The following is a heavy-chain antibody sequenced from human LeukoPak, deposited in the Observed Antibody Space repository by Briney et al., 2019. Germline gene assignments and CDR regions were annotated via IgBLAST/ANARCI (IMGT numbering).Heavy chain of an antibody. Sequence: PGGSLRLSCAASGFTFSSYGMSWVRQAPGKGLEWVSAISGSGGSTYYADSVKGRFTISRDNAKNSLYLQMNSLRAEDTSVYYCARDGPGPAYCGGDCPSFDYWGQGTLVTVSP. CDR3: ARDGPGPAYCGGDCPSFDY. V-gene: IGHV3-23*01. CDR1: GFTFSSYG. J-gene: IGHJ4*02. D-gene: IGHD2-21*02. CDR2: ISGSGGST.